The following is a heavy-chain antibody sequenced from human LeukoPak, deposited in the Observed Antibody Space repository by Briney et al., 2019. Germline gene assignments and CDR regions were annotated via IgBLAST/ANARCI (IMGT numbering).Heavy chain of an antibody. Sequence: GGSLRLSCAASGFTFSSYEMNWVRQAPGKGLEWVSYISSSGSTIYYADSVKGRFTISRDNAKNSLYLQMNSLRAEDTAVYYCAAIRGASLGAFDIWGQGTMVTVSS. CDR1: GFTFSSYE. CDR2: ISSSGSTI. CDR3: AAIRGASLGAFDI. J-gene: IGHJ3*02. V-gene: IGHV3-48*03. D-gene: IGHD3-10*01.